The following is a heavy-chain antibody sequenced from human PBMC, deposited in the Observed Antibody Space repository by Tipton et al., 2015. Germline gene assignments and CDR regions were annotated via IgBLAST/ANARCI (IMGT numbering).Heavy chain of an antibody. J-gene: IGHJ6*02. D-gene: IGHD3-3*01. CDR3: ARSLFDFWSGPTGYGVDV. CDR1: GDSISSYY. Sequence: TLSLTCTVSGDSISSYYWGWIRQPPGKGLEWIGAIYYSGSTYYNPSVKSRVTISVDTSKNQFSLKLSSVTAADTAVYYCARSLFDFWSGPTGYGVDVWGQGTTVTVSS. CDR2: IYYSGST. V-gene: IGHV4-39*01.